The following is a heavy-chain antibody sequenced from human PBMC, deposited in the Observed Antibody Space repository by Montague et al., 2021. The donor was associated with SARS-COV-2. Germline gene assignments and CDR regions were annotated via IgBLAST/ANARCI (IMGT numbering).Heavy chain of an antibody. J-gene: IGHJ4*02. CDR2: IYYSGTI. D-gene: IGHD3-10*01. CDR1: GASISTGAYC. V-gene: IGHV4-31*03. Sequence: TLSLTCTVSGASISTGAYCWSWIRQHPEKGLEWIGYIYYSGTIYYNPSLKSRVTISLDTSDNHSSLKLSSVTAADTAVYYCATASGSGSLGFHYWGQGTLVTVSS. CDR3: ATASGSGSLGFHY.